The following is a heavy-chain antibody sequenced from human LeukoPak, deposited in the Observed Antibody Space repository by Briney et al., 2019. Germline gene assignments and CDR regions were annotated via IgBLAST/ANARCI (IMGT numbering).Heavy chain of an antibody. D-gene: IGHD2-21*01. CDR3: ARRFSANPGLYYGGDCYLPDY. V-gene: IGHV4-59*01. J-gene: IGHJ4*02. Sequence: PSETLSLTCTVSGGSINNYFFTWIRQPPGKGLEWIGYIYYSGSTNYSPSLKSRVTISLDTSKNQFSLKLSSVTAADTAVYYCARRFSANPGLYYGGDCYLPDYWGQGTLVTVSS. CDR2: IYYSGST. CDR1: GGSINNYF.